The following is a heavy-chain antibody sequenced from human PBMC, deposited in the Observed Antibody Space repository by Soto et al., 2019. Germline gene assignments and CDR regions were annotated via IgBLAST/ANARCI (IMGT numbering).Heavy chain of an antibody. J-gene: IGHJ4*02. D-gene: IGHD2-2*03. CDR2: ISYSVST. CDR1: VGSISSFY. CDR3: ARGGRMDKTPFEY. Sequence: PSETLSLTCTFSVGSISSFYWSCIRQPPGKGLEWIGYISYSVSTNYNPSLKSRVTISVDTSKNQFSLKLSSVTAADTAVCFCARGGRMDKTPFEYWRQGTPVIVS. V-gene: IGHV4-59*01.